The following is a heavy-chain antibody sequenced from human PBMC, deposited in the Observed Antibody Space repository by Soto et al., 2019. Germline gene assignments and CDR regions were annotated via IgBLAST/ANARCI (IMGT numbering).Heavy chain of an antibody. D-gene: IGHD1-26*01. J-gene: IGHJ6*02. CDR1: GGSISSSSYY. CDR2: IYYSGST. Sequence: SETLSLTCTVSGGSISSSSYYWGWIRQPPGKGLEWIGSIYYSGSTYYNPSLKSRVTISVDTSKNQFSLKLSSVTAADTAVYYCASLANSGSYYYYYGMDVWGQGTMVTVSS. V-gene: IGHV4-39*01. CDR3: ASLANSGSYYYYYGMDV.